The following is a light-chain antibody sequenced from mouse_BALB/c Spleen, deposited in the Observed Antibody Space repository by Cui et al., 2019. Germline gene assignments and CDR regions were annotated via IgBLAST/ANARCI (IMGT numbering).Light chain of an antibody. CDR1: SIINY. V-gene: IGKV4-70*01. CDR3: HQRSSYPWT. Sequence: QLVLTPLPAIMSATPGTKVIMSRSASSIINYMDWYQQKPGTSPKRWIYDTTKLASVVPARFSGSGSGTSYSLTISSMEAEDAATYYCHQRSSYPWTFGGGTKLEIK. CDR2: DTT. J-gene: IGKJ1*01.